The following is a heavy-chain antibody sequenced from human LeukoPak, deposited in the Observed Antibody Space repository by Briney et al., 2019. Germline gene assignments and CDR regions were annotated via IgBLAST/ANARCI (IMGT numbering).Heavy chain of an antibody. V-gene: IGHV1-2*02. J-gene: IGHJ4*02. CDR1: GYTFTGYY. CDR3: ANLGVQTHCSSTSCTHPFDY. CDR2: INPNSGGT. Sequence: GASVKVSCKASGYTFTGYYMHWVRQAPGQGLEWMGWINPNSGGTNYAQKFQGRVTMTRDTSISTAYMELSRLRSDDTAVYYCANLGVQTHCSSTSCTHPFDYWGQGTLVTVSS. D-gene: IGHD2-2*01.